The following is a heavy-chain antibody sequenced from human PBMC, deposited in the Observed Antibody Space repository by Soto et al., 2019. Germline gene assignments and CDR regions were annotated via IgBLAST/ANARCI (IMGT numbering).Heavy chain of an antibody. V-gene: IGHV4-61*08. Sequence: PSETLSLTCTVSGGSVSSGGYYWSWIRQPPGKGLEWIGYMYYSGITNSNPSLKSRVTISVDTSKNQFSLKLSSVTAADTAVYYCAADGSGYHGNPFDYWGQGTLVTVSS. CDR2: MYYSGIT. CDR3: AADGSGYHGNPFDY. J-gene: IGHJ4*02. CDR1: GGSVSSGGYY. D-gene: IGHD3-22*01.